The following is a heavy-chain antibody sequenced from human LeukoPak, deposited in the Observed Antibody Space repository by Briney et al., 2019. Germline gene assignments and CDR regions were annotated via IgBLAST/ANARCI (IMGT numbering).Heavy chain of an antibody. J-gene: IGHJ1*01. V-gene: IGHV4-39*07. D-gene: IGHD3-22*01. CDR1: GGSISSSGYY. CDR2: IYYSGST. Sequence: SETLSLTCTVSGGSISSSGYYWGWIRQPPGKGLEWIGSIYYSGSTYYNPSLKSRVTISVDTSKNQFSLKLSSVTAADTAVYYCASTKYYYDSSGYWEYFQHWGQGTLVTVSS. CDR3: ASTKYYYDSSGYWEYFQH.